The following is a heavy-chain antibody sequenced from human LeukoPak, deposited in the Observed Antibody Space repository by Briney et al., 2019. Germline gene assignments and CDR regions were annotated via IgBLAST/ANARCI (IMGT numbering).Heavy chain of an antibody. CDR1: GDSVTATYY. J-gene: IGHJ5*02. CDR2: IFRSGRT. Sequence: SETLSLTCTVSGDSVTATYYWSWIRQPPGKGLEWIGSIFRSGRTYYNPSLKSRVSMSIDTSRNQFSLNLISVTAADTALYYCATRKNSVEANWFDPWGQGTLVTVSS. V-gene: IGHV4-38-2*02. CDR3: ATRKNSVEANWFDP. D-gene: IGHD1-26*01.